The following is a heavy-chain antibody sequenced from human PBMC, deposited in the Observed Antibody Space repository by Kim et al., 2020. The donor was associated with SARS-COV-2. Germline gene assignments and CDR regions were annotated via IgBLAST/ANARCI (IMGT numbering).Heavy chain of an antibody. CDR2: ISSSSSYT. D-gene: IGHD6-13*01. CDR3: ARDHSPASSWYGYYYYYGMDV. V-gene: IGHV3-11*06. Sequence: GGSLRLSCAASGFTFSDYYMSWIRQAPGKGLEWVSYISSSSSYTNYADSVKGRFTISRDNAKNSLYLQMNSLRAEDTAVYYCARDHSPASSWYGYYYYYGMDVWGQGTTVTVSS. CDR1: GFTFSDYY. J-gene: IGHJ6*02.